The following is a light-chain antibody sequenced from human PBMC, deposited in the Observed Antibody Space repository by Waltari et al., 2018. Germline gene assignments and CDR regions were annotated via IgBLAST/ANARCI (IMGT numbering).Light chain of an antibody. Sequence: EIVLTQSPGILSLSPGEGATLSCRASQTIPSNYLAWYQQKPGQPPRLFFYGASSRAIGVPDRFSGSVSGTDFTLTISRVEPEDFVVYFCQQYGRSPFTFGQGTKLEIK. CDR2: GAS. CDR1: QTIPSNY. CDR3: QQYGRSPFT. J-gene: IGKJ2*01. V-gene: IGKV3-20*01.